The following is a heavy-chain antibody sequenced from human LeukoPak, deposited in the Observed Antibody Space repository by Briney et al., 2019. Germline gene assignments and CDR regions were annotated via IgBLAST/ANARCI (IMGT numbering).Heavy chain of an antibody. CDR1: GFTFTNAW. J-gene: IGHJ4*02. Sequence: NPGGPLRLSCAASGFTFTNAWMSWVPQAPGKGLEWVSSISSSSSYVYYADSVKGRFTISRDNAKNSLYLQMNSLRAEDTGVYYCARDSEGWFDYWGQGTPVTVSS. D-gene: IGHD1-26*01. CDR2: ISSSSSYV. CDR3: ARDSEGWFDY. V-gene: IGHV3-21*01.